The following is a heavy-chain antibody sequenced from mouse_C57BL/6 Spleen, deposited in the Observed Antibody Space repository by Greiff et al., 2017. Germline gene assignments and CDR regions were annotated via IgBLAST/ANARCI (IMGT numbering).Heavy chain of an antibody. CDR1: GFSFNTYA. V-gene: IGHV10-1*01. J-gene: IGHJ4*01. Sequence: EVQRVESGGGLVQPKGSLKLSCAASGFSFNTYAMNWVRQAPGKGLEWVARIRSKSNNYATYYADSVKDRFTISRDDSESMLYLQMNNLKTEDTAMYYCVRRSYESYAMDYWGQGTSVTVSS. D-gene: IGHD2-3*01. CDR2: IRSKSNNYAT. CDR3: VRRSYESYAMDY.